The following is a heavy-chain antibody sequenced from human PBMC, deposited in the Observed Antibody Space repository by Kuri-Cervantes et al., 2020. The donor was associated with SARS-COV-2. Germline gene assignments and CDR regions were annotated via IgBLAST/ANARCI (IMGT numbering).Heavy chain of an antibody. D-gene: IGHD6-13*01. CDR2: IYYSGST. CDR3: ARGAIAAAAFDY. Sequence: GSLRLSCTVSGGSISSSSYYWGWIRQPPGKGLEWIRSIYYSGSTNYNPSLKSRVTMSVGTAKNKFSLKLSSVTDADTAVYYCARGAIAAAAFDYWGQGTLVTVSS. V-gene: IGHV4-39*07. J-gene: IGHJ4*02. CDR1: GGSISSSSYY.